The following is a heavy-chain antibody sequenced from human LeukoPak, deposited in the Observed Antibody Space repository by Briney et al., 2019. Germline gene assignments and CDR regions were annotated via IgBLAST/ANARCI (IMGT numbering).Heavy chain of an antibody. CDR2: INHSGST. J-gene: IGHJ6*02. CDR1: SGSFSGYY. Sequence: KPSETLSLTCAVYSGSFSGYYWSWIRQPPGKGLEWIGEINHSGSTNYNPSLKSRVTTSVDTSKNQFSLKLSSVTAADTAVYYCARGKSYYYGMDVWGQGTTVTVSS. CDR3: ARGKSYYYGMDV. V-gene: IGHV4-34*01.